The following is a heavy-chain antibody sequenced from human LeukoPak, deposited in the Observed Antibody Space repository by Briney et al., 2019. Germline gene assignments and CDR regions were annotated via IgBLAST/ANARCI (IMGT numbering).Heavy chain of an antibody. CDR1: GGSISSSSYY. J-gene: IGHJ3*02. CDR2: IYYSGST. Sequence: SETLSLTCTVSGGSISSSSYYWGWIRQPPGKGLEWIGSIYYSGSTYYNPSLKSRVTISVDTSKNQFSLKLSSVTAADTAVYYCARDASPTRGGDAFDIWGQGTMVTVSS. D-gene: IGHD3-16*01. V-gene: IGHV4-39*07. CDR3: ARDASPTRGGDAFDI.